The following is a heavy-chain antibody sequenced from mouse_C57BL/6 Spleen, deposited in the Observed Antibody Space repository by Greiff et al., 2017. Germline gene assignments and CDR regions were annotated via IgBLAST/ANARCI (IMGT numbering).Heavy chain of an antibody. V-gene: IGHV1-58*01. Sequence: VQLKQSGAELVRPESSVKMSCKTSGYTFTNYGINWVKQRPGQGLEWIGYIYLGNGYTEYTEKFKGKATLTSDTSSSTAYMQLSSLTSEDSAIYFCAREGDGRRYFDVWGTGTTVTVSS. CDR2: IYLGNGYT. J-gene: IGHJ1*03. CDR1: GYTFTNYG. D-gene: IGHD2-3*01. CDR3: AREGDGRRYFDV.